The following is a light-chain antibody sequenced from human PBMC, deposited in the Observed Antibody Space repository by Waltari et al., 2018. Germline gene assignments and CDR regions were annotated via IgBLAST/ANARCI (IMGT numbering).Light chain of an antibody. CDR1: QSVNNK. J-gene: IGKJ4*01. Sequence: EIVMTQSPATLSVSPGERVTLSCRASQSVNNKLAWYQQKPGQTPRLLIYDASTRATGIPTSFSGSGSGTEFTITISSLQSEDFAFYYCQQYSDWPLTFGGGTKVEIK. CDR2: DAS. V-gene: IGKV3-15*01. CDR3: QQYSDWPLT.